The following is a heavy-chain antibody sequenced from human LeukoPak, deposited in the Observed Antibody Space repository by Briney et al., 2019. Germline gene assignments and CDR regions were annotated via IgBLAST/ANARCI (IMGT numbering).Heavy chain of an antibody. CDR2: INWNGGST. CDR3: ARESYSSSGYNWFDP. Sequence: GGSLRLSCAASGFTFDDYGMSWVRQAPGKGLEWVSGINWNGGSTGYADSVKGRFTISRDNAKNSLYLQMNSLRAEDTALYHCARESYSSSGYNWFDPWGQGTLVTVSS. D-gene: IGHD6-6*01. J-gene: IGHJ5*02. V-gene: IGHV3-20*01. CDR1: GFTFDDYG.